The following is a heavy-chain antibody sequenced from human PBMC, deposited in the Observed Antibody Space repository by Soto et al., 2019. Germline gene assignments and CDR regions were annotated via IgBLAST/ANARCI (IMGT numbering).Heavy chain of an antibody. CDR1: GGSIRNVY. V-gene: IGHV4-59*01. CDR2: IYHSGNT. Sequence: SETLSLTCTVSGGSIRNVYWSWIRQPPGKGLEWIGFIYHSGNTKYNPSLKSRVTISIETSNNQFSLSLKSVTAADTAVYFCARAHAPTLPFDSWGLGTLVTAPQ. J-gene: IGHJ4*02. CDR3: ARAHAPTLPFDS. D-gene: IGHD2-15*01.